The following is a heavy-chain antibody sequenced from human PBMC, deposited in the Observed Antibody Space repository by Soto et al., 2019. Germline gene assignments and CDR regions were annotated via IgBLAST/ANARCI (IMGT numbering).Heavy chain of an antibody. J-gene: IGHJ4*02. Sequence: ASVNVSCKASGGSFSIYAISWGRQAHGQGLEWMGGIIPIFGTANYAQKFQGRVTITADESTSTAYMELSSLRSEDTAVYYCAREGSTLELHYWGQGTLVTVSS. CDR1: GGSFSIYA. CDR3: AREGSTLELHY. D-gene: IGHD1-7*01. V-gene: IGHV1-69*13. CDR2: IIPIFGTA.